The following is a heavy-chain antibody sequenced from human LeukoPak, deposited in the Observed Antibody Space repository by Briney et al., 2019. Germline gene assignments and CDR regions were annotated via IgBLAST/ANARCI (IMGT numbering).Heavy chain of an antibody. D-gene: IGHD4-4*01. J-gene: IGHJ6*02. CDR3: ASYNDYMAPYGMDV. Sequence: GGSLRLSCAASGFTFSSYWMSWVRQAPGKGLEWVANIKQDGSEKYYVDSVKGRFTISRDNAKNSLYLHMNSLRAEDTAVYYCASYNDYMAPYGMDVWGQGTTVTVSS. V-gene: IGHV3-7*01. CDR2: IKQDGSEK. CDR1: GFTFSSYW.